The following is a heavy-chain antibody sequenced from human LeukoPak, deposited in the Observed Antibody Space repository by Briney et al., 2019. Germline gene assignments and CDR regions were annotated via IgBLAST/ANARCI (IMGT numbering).Heavy chain of an antibody. CDR1: GYTFTSYG. CDR3: ARDIGYSSSSWYFDY. J-gene: IGHJ4*02. CDR2: ISAYNGNT. V-gene: IGHV1-18*01. Sequence: APVKVSCKASGYTFTSYGISWVRQAPGQGLEWMGWISAYNGNTNYAQKLQGRVTMTTDTSTSTAYMELRSLRSDDTAVYYCARDIGYSSSSWYFDYWGQGTLVTVSS. D-gene: IGHD6-6*01.